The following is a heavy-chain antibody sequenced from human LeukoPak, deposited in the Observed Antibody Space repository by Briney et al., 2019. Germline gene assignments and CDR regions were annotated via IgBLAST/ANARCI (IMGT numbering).Heavy chain of an antibody. V-gene: IGHV4-34*01. J-gene: IGHJ4*02. D-gene: IGHD2/OR15-2a*01. CDR3: ARGNPQQTLIALEYQKRIGPFHY. Sequence: TTSETLSLTCAVYGGSFSGYYWSWIRQPPGKGLEWIGEINHSGSTNYNPSLKSRVTISVDTSKNQFSLKLSSVTAADTAVYYCARGNPQQTLIALEYQKRIGPFHYWGQGTLVTVSS. CDR1: GGSFSGYY. CDR2: INHSGST.